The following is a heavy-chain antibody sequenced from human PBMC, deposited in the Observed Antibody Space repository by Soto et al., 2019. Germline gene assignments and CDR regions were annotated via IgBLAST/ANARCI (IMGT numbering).Heavy chain of an antibody. J-gene: IGHJ5*02. V-gene: IGHV5-10-1*01. Sequence: EVQLVQSGAEVKKPGESLRISCKGSGYSFTSYWISWVRQMPGKGLEWMGRIDPSDSYTNYSPSFQGHVTISADKSISTADLHGSSRKAADTAMYYCASWESSGGGFDPWGQGTLVTVAS. CDR2: IDPSDSYT. CDR1: GYSFTSYW. D-gene: IGHD6-19*01. CDR3: ASWESSGGGFDP.